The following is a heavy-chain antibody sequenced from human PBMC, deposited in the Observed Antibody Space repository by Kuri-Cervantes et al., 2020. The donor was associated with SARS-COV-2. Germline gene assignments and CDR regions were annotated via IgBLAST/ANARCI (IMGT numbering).Heavy chain of an antibody. J-gene: IGHJ6*03. D-gene: IGHD6-13*01. CDR3: ARVYVQQLIFHYYYYMDV. CDR2: IKQDGSEK. Sequence: GGSLRLSCAASGFTFSSYAMHWVRQAPGKGLEWVANIKQDGSEKYYVDSVKGRFTISRDNAKNSLYLQMNSLRAEDTAVYYCARVYVQQLIFHYYYYMDVWGKGTTVTVSS. V-gene: IGHV3-7*01. CDR1: GFTFSSYA.